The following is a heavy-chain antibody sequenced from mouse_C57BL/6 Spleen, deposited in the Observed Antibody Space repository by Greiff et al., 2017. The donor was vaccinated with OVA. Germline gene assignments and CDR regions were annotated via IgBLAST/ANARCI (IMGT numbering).Heavy chain of an antibody. CDR2: INPNNGGT. D-gene: IGHD1-1*01. CDR3: ARPTTVVDWYVDV. Sequence: VQLQQSGPELVKPGASVKISCKASGYTFTDYYMNWVKQSPGKSLEWIGDINPNNGGTSYNQKFKGKATLTVDKSSSTAYMELRSLTSEDSAVYYGARPTTVVDWYVDVWGTGTTVTVAS. J-gene: IGHJ1*03. V-gene: IGHV1-26*01. CDR1: GYTFTDYY.